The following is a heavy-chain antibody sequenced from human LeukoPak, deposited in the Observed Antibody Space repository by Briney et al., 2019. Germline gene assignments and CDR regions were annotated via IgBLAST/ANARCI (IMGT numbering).Heavy chain of an antibody. V-gene: IGHV3-74*03. CDR3: ARCSGGSCYHSDDY. Sequence: GGSLRLSCAASGFSLSDYWMHWVRQAPGKGLVWVSRIKSDGDGSDTMHADSVKGRFTISRDNAKNSLYLQMNSLRPEDTAVYYCARCSGGSCYHSDDYWGQGTLVTVSS. D-gene: IGHD2-15*01. J-gene: IGHJ4*02. CDR2: IKSDGDGSDT. CDR1: GFSLSDYW.